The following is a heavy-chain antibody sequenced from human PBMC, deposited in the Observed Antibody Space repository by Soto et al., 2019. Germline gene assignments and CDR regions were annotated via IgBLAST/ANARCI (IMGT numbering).Heavy chain of an antibody. CDR3: VRHLLREPLTTRCAFDV. J-gene: IGHJ3*01. CDR1: GFIFDDYS. D-gene: IGHD4-17*01. V-gene: IGHV3-9*01. Sequence: EVQLAESGGGLVQPGRSLRLSCAASGFIFDDYSMHWVRQAPGKGLELVSGISQRSGTILYGDSVKGRFTISRDNARTSLYLQMNSLGASDSAFYYCVRHLLREPLTTRCAFDVWGKGTMVTFSS. CDR2: ISQRSGTI.